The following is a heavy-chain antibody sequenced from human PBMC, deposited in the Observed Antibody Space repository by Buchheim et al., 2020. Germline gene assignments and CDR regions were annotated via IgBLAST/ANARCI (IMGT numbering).Heavy chain of an antibody. CDR1: GFTFSSYA. CDR3: AKDSKVYYDFWSGYPPHGMDV. V-gene: IGHV3-23*01. Sequence: EVQLLESGGGLVQPGGSLRLSCAASGFTFSSYAMSWVRQAPGKGLEWVSAISGSGGSTYYADSVKGRFTISRDNSKNTLYLQMNSLRAEDTAVYYCAKDSKVYYDFWSGYPPHGMDVWGQGTT. CDR2: ISGSGGST. D-gene: IGHD3-3*01. J-gene: IGHJ6*02.